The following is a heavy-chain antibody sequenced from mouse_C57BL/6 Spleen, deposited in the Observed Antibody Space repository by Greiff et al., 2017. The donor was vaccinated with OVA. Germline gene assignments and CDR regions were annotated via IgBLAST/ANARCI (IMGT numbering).Heavy chain of an antibody. V-gene: IGHV5-4*03. J-gene: IGHJ3*01. D-gene: IGHD2-5*01. CDR2: ISDGGSYT. CDR1: GFTFSSYA. CDR3: ARPSYYSNFAY. Sequence: EVMLVESGGGLVKPGGSLKLSCAASGFTFSSYAMSWVRQTPEKRLEWVATISDGGSYTYYPDNVKGRFTISRDNAKNNLYLQMSHLKSEDTAMYYCARPSYYSNFAYWGQGTLVTVSA.